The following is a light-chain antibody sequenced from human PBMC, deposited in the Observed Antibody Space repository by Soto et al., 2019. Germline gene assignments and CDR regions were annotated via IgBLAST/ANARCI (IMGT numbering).Light chain of an antibody. V-gene: IGLV2-8*01. J-gene: IGLJ1*01. CDR1: SSDVGGYNY. CDR2: EVN. CDR3: SSFTTTYFYV. Sequence: QSALTQPPSASGSPGQSVAISCTGTSSDVGGYNYVSWYQQHPGKAPKLMIYEVNKRPSGVPDRFSASKSAYTASLTISGLQAEDEADYYCSSFTTTYFYVFGPGTKVTVL.